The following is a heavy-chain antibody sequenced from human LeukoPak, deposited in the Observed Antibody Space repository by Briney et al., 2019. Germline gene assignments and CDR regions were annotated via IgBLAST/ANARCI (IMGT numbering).Heavy chain of an antibody. V-gene: IGHV3-74*01. D-gene: IGHD6-6*01. Sequence: GGSLRLSCIASGFSFSGHWMHWARQLPGKGLVWVSRISPTGSTTSYADSVKGRFTVPRDNAKNTLYLQVNNLRAEDTAVYYCARGPNSNWSGLDFWGQGTLLTVSS. CDR2: ISPTGSTT. J-gene: IGHJ4*02. CDR1: GFSFSGHW. CDR3: ARGPNSNWSGLDF.